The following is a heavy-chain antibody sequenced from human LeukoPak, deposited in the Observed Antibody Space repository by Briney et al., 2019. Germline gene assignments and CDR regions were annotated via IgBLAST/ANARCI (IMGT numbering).Heavy chain of an antibody. D-gene: IGHD3-10*01. CDR1: GFTFTSYT. J-gene: IGHJ4*02. CDR3: ARKSVGGSGTFFDY. CDR2: ISSSSSYI. V-gene: IGHV3-21*01. Sequence: GGSLRLSCAPSGFTFTSYTMSWVRQAPGKGLEWVSSISSSSSYIYYADSVKGRFTISRDNAKNSLYLQMGSLRAEDTAVYYCARKSVGGSGTFFDYWGQGTLVTVSS.